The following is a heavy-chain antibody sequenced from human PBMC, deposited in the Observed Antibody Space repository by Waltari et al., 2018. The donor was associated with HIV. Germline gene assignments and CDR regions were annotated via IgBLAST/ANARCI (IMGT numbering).Heavy chain of an antibody. V-gene: IGHV3-13*01. CDR1: GFTFRSSA. J-gene: IGHJ6*02. CDR3: ARGGGLGTFSTLGHGMDV. CDR2: IGPASET. Sequence: VQLVESGGGLVQPGGSLRLSCVAFGFTFRSSAMHWVRQVTGKGLEWVSTIGPASETSSSDSVEGRFTTSRENAKRSIYLQMDSLRAGDTAVYYCARGGGLGTFSTLGHGMDVWGQGTTVIVSS. D-gene: IGHD1-26*01.